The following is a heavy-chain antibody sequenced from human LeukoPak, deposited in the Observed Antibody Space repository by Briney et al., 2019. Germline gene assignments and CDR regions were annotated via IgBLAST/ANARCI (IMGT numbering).Heavy chain of an antibody. J-gene: IGHJ5*02. CDR2: INPNSGGT. CDR3: ARGSMTTVTINWFDP. V-gene: IGHV1-2*06. D-gene: IGHD4-17*01. CDR1: GYTFTGYY. Sequence: ASVKVSCKASGYTFTGYYMHWVRQAPGQGLEWMGRINPNSGGTNYAQKFQGRVTMTRDTSISIAYMELSRLRSDDTAVYYCARGSMTTVTINWFDPWGQGTLVTVSS.